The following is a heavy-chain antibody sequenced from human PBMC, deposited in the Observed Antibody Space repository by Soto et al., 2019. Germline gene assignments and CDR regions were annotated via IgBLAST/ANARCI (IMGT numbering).Heavy chain of an antibody. J-gene: IGHJ6*02. D-gene: IGHD6-19*01. V-gene: IGHV4-31*03. CDR3: ARDFTDSSGPTLGMDV. CDR2: MYHSGST. CDR1: GGSISSGGYY. Sequence: QVQLQESGPGLVKPSQTLSLTCTVSGGSISSGGYYWSWIRQHPGKGLEWIGYMYHSGSTYYNPSLKSRVTISVDTSKKHFSLKLSSVTAADTAVYYCARDFTDSSGPTLGMDVWGQGTTVTVSS.